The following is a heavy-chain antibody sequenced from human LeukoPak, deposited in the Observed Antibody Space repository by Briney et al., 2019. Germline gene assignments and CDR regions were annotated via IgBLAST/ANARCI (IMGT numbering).Heavy chain of an antibody. CDR2: IYTSGST. J-gene: IGHJ5*02. CDR1: GGSISSYY. D-gene: IGHD3-10*01. V-gene: IGHV4-4*07. CDR3: ARVLLWFGEFRGKNWFDP. Sequence: PSETLSLTCTVSGGSISSYYWSWIRQPAGKGLEWIGRIYTSGSTNYNPSLKSRVTMSVDTSKNQFSLKLSSVTAADTAVYYCARVLLWFGEFRGKNWFDPWGQGTLVTVSS.